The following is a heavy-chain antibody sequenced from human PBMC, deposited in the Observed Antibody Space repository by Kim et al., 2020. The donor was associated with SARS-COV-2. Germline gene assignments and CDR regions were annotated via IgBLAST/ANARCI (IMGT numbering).Heavy chain of an antibody. Sequence: GGSLRLSCAASGFTFSRRAMSWVRQVPGKGLEWIASVNNNNNPYYADSVKGRFTVSRDITKDTLYLQMNSLRVDDTALYYCAKDHPSSGWTTFDSWGQGTLV. V-gene: IGHV3-23*05. CDR1: GFTFSRRA. CDR2: VNNNNNP. CDR3: AKDHPSSGWTTFDS. D-gene: IGHD6-19*01. J-gene: IGHJ4*02.